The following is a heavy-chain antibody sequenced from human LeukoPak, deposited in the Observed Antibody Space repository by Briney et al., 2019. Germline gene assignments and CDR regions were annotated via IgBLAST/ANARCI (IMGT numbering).Heavy chain of an antibody. CDR2: ISYDGSNK. Sequence: GRSLRLSCAASGFTFSSYAMQWDRQAPGKGLEWVAVISYDGSNKYYADSVKGRFTISRDNSKNTLYLQMNSLRAEDTDVYYCARNSLEYSSLDYWGQGTLVTVSS. D-gene: IGHD6-6*01. CDR1: GFTFSSYA. J-gene: IGHJ4*02. CDR3: ARNSLEYSSLDY. V-gene: IGHV3-30*04.